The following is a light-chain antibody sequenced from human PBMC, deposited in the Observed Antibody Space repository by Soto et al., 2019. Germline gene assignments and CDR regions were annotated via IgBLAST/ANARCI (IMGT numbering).Light chain of an antibody. CDR2: WAS. Sequence: DIVMTQSPDSLAVSLGERATINCKSSQSVLYSSNNKNYLAWYPQKPGQRPKLLIYWASTRESGVPDRFSGSGSGTDFTLTISSLQAEDVAVYYCQQYYSTPWTFGQGTKVEIK. V-gene: IGKV4-1*01. J-gene: IGKJ1*01. CDR3: QQYYSTPWT. CDR1: QSVLYSSNNKNY.